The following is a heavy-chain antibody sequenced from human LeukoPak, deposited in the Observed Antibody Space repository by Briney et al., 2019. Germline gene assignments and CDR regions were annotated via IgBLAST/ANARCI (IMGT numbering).Heavy chain of an antibody. V-gene: IGHV3-30-3*01. D-gene: IGHD2/OR15-2a*01. CDR3: AKGIFNFDY. CDR1: GFTFSSYA. J-gene: IGHJ4*02. CDR2: ISYDGSNK. Sequence: GRSLRLSCAASGFTFSSYAMHWVRQAPGKGLEWVAVISYDGSNKYYADSVKGRFTVSRDNSKNTLYLQMNSLRAEDTAVYYCAKGIFNFDYWGQGTLVTVSS.